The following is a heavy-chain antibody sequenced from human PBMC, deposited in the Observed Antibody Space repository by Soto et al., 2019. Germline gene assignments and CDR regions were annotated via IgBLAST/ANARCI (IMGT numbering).Heavy chain of an antibody. CDR2: ISGSGGST. D-gene: IGHD6-19*01. Sequence: EVQLLESGGGLVQPGGSLRLSCAASGFTFRSYAMNWVRQGPGKGVEWVSVISGSGGSTYYADSVEGRCTISRDNSKNSLYLQMTSLRVEDPAVYYCASRSSGWYFDYWGQGTLVTVSS. V-gene: IGHV3-23*01. J-gene: IGHJ4*02. CDR1: GFTFRSYA. CDR3: ASRSSGWYFDY.